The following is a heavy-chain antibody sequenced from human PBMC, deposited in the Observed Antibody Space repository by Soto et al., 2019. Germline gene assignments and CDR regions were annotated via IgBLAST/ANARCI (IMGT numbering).Heavy chain of an antibody. CDR2: IYWDDDK. J-gene: IGHJ3*02. CDR3: AQRLYASSHDAFDI. V-gene: IGHV2-5*02. CDR1: GFSLTTSGVG. D-gene: IGHD6-6*01. Sequence: QITLKESCPTLVKPTQTLTLTCTFSGFSLTTSGVGVGWIRQPPGKALEWLALIYWDDDKRYSPSLQSRLTITKDTSKNQLDLTVTNRNPADTGTYYCAQRLYASSHDAFDIRCQGTMVYVSS.